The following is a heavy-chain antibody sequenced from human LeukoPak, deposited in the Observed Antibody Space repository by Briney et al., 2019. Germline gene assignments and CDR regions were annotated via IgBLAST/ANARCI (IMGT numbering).Heavy chain of an antibody. V-gene: IGHV3-23*01. CDR2: ISGSGSRT. CDR3: ARGYGSGTPFDY. J-gene: IGHJ4*02. Sequence: QTGGSLILSCAASGFTFSSYALTWVRQAPGKGLEWVSGISGSGSRTYYADSVKGRFTISRDNSKNTLYLQMNSLSPEDSAIYYCARGYGSGTPFDYWGQGTQVTVSS. D-gene: IGHD3-10*01. CDR1: GFTFSSYA.